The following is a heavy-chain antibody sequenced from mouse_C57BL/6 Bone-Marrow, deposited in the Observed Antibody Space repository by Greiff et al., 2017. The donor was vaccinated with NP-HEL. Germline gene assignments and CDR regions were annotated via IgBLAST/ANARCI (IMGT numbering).Heavy chain of an antibody. CDR1: GYSITSGYY. CDR3: AKGGYKGYSNYAWFAY. CDR2: ISYDGSN. Sequence: EVKLQESGPGLVKPSQSLSLTCSVTGYSITSGYYWNWIRQFPGNKLEWMGYISYDGSNNYNPSLKNRISITRDTSKNQFFLKLNSVTTEDTATYYCAKGGYKGYSNYAWFAYWGQGTLVTVSA. J-gene: IGHJ3*01. V-gene: IGHV3-6*01. D-gene: IGHD2-5*01.